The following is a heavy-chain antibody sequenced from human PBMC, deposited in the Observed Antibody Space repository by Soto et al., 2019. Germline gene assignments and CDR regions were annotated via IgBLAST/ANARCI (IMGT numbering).Heavy chain of an antibody. CDR1: GFTFSTSA. J-gene: IGHJ6*02. Sequence: EASVKVSCKASGFTFSTSAVQWVRRARGQRPEWMGWIVGGSGNTNYAQNSQERVIITRDMSTSTVYMELSSLRSDDTAVYFCAARRSGLYAMDVWGQGTTVTVSS. CDR2: IVGGSGNT. CDR3: AARRSGLYAMDV. V-gene: IGHV1-58*01. D-gene: IGHD1-26*01.